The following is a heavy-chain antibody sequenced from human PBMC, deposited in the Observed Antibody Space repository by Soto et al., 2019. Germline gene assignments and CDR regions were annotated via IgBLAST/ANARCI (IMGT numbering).Heavy chain of an antibody. D-gene: IGHD3-10*01. CDR1: GFTFSSYS. J-gene: IGHJ6*02. Sequence: EVQLVESGGGLVQPGGSLRLSCAASGFTFSSYSMNWVRQAPGKGLEWVSYISSSSSTIYYADSVKGRFTISRDNAKNSLYLQMNSLRDEDTAVYYCARDRRYYGSGRYVGDYYYYGMAVWGQGTTVTVAS. CDR2: ISSSSSTI. CDR3: ARDRRYYGSGRYVGDYYYYGMAV. V-gene: IGHV3-48*02.